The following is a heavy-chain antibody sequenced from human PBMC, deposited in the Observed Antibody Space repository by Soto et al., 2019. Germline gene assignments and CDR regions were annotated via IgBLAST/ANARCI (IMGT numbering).Heavy chain of an antibody. D-gene: IGHD5-12*01. CDR3: ARVGGYDSPVYYYYYYGMDV. CDR2: MNPNSGNT. CDR1: GYTFTSYD. J-gene: IGHJ6*02. Sequence: AXVKVSCKRSGYTFTSYDINWVLQSTGQGLEWMGWMNPNSGNTGYAQKFQGRVTMTRNTSISTAYMELSSLRSGDTAVYYCARVGGYDSPVYYYYYYGMDVWGQGTTVTVSS. V-gene: IGHV1-8*01.